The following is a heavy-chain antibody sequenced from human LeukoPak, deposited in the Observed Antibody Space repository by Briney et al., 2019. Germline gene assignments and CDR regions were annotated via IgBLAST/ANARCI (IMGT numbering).Heavy chain of an antibody. J-gene: IGHJ3*02. CDR3: AKGGYCSSTSCSTGAFDI. CDR1: GFTFSSYA. V-gene: IGHV3-23*01. CDR2: ISGSGGST. D-gene: IGHD2-2*03. Sequence: GGSLRLSCAASGFTFSSYAMSWVRQAPGKGLEWVSAISGSGGSTYYADSVKGRFTISRDNSKNTLYPRMNSLRAEDTAVYYCAKGGYCSSTSCSTGAFDIWGQGTMVTVSS.